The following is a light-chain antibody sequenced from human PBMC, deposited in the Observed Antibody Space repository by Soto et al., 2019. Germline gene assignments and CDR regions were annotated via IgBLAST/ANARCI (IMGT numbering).Light chain of an antibody. V-gene: IGLV2-23*01. CDR2: EGI. CDR3: CSYVGATTYV. Sequence: QSALTQPASVSGSPGQSINISCTGTSSTVGGFNVVSWYHQHPGKAPKVIIYEGIKRPSGVSNRFSGSNSGSTASLTISGLQAEDEADYYCCSYVGATTYVFGTGTKLTVL. CDR1: SSTVGGFNV. J-gene: IGLJ1*01.